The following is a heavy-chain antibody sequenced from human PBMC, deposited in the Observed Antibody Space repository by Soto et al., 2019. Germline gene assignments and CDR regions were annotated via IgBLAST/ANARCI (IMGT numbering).Heavy chain of an antibody. CDR1: GGSFSGYY. D-gene: IGHD2-2*01. CDR3: ARVRGYCSSTSCYEVDY. Sequence: QVQLQQWGAGLLKPSETLSLTCAVYGGSFSGYYWSWIRQPPGKGLEWIGEINHSGSTNYNPSLKRRVTISVDTSKNQFSLKLSSVSAADTAVYYCARVRGYCSSTSCYEVDYWGQGTLVTVSS. V-gene: IGHV4-34*01. J-gene: IGHJ4*02. CDR2: INHSGST.